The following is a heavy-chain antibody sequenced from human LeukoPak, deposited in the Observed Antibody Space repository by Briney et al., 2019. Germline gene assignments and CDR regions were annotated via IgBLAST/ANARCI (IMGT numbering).Heavy chain of an antibody. Sequence: GGSLRLSCAASGFTFSIYGMSWVRQAPGKGLDWVSAIRTGGDTTYYADSVKGRFIIFRDHSKNTLYLQMNSLRAEDTAVYYCAKPRPGGSTEPFDSWGQGPLVTVSS. CDR2: IRTGGDTT. CDR1: GFTFSIYG. J-gene: IGHJ4*02. D-gene: IGHD1-26*01. CDR3: AKPRPGGSTEPFDS. V-gene: IGHV3-23*01.